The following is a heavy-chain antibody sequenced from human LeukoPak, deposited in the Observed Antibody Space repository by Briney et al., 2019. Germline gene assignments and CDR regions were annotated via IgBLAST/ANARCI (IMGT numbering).Heavy chain of an antibody. V-gene: IGHV3-48*03. D-gene: IGHD5-12*01. CDR1: GFTFSSYE. J-gene: IGHJ5*02. CDR2: ISSSGSTI. CDR3: ARSRYSGYDWGGRWFDP. Sequence: TGGSLRLSCAASGFTFSSYEMNWVRQAPGEGLEWVSYISSSGSTIYYADSVKGRFTISRDNAKNSLYLQMNSLRAEDTAVYYCARSRYSGYDWGGRWFDPWGQGTLVTVSS.